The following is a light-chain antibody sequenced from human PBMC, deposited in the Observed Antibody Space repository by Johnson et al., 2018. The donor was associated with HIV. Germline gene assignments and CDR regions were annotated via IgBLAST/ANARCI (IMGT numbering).Light chain of an antibody. J-gene: IGLJ1*01. CDR3: GTWDSSLSAGV. CDR2: DNN. V-gene: IGLV1-51*01. CDR1: SSNIGNNY. Sequence: QSVLTQSPSVSAATGQKVTISCSGSSSNIGNNYVSWYQQLPGTAPKLLIYDNNKRPSGIPDRSSGSKSGTSATLGITGLQTGDEADYYCGTWDSSLSAGVFGTGTKVTVL.